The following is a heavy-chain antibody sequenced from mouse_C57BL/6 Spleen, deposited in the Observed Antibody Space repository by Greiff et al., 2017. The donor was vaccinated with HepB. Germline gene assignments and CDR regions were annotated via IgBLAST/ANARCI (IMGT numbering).Heavy chain of an antibody. V-gene: IGHV1-69*01. CDR3: ARSLYDGYPFDY. J-gene: IGHJ2*01. Sequence: QVQLQQPGAELVMPGASVKLSCKASGYTFTSYWMHWVKQRPGQGLEWIGEIDPSDSYTNYNQKFKGKSTLTVDKSSSTAYMQLSSLTSEDSAVYYCARSLYDGYPFDYRGQGTTLTVSS. CDR1: GYTFTSYW. D-gene: IGHD2-3*01. CDR2: IDPSDSYT.